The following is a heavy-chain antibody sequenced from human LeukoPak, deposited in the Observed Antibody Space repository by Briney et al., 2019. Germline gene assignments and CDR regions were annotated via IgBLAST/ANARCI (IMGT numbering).Heavy chain of an antibody. CDR3: ATETIGRHYDY. CDR1: GFSFSSSG. D-gene: IGHD1-14*01. CDR2: IGSTGTDR. Sequence: GGSLRLSCAASGFSFSSSGINWVRQAPGKGLEWVSSIGSTGTDRYYADSVKGRFTISRDNAKNSLYLQMNSLRAEDTAVYYCATETIGRHYDYWGQGTLLTVS. V-gene: IGHV3-21*01. J-gene: IGHJ4*02.